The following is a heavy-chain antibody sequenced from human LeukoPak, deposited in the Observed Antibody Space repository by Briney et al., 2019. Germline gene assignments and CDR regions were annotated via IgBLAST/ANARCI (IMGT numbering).Heavy chain of an antibody. CDR1: GYVFNSYG. J-gene: IGHJ4*02. Sequence: ASVKISCEASGYVFNSYGINWVRQAPGQGPEWVGWISTFTGNTNYAQILQGRVTMTTDSSTNTAFLELTSLRSDDTAVYYCARGIAALYTGSATFDYWGQGTRVTVSS. V-gene: IGHV1-18*01. D-gene: IGHD1-26*01. CDR3: ARGIAALYTGSATFDY. CDR2: ISTFTGNT.